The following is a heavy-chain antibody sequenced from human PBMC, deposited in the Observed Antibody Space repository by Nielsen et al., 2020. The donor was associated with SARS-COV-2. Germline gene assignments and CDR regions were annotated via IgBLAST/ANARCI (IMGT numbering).Heavy chain of an antibody. J-gene: IGHJ6*02. CDR2: ISYDGSNK. CDR3: ARDKDDSSGYYYYYYYYGMDV. V-gene: IGHV3-30-3*01. Sequence: WIRQPPGKGLEWVAVISYDGSNKYYADSVKGRFTISRDNSKNTLYLQMNSLRAEDTAVYYGARDKDDSSGYYYYYYYYGMDVWGQGTTVTVSS. D-gene: IGHD3-22*01.